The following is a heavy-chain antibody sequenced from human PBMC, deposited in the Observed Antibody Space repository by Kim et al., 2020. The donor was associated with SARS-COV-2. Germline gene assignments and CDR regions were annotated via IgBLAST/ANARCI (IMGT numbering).Heavy chain of an antibody. Sequence: SETLSLTCAVSGGSIQSHGLFWGWIRQPPGKGLEWLGSVDYSGATYHTPSLKSRLTMSRDTSKNQFSLRPNSVTATDTAMYYCARTTVATGGGFYIWGLG. V-gene: IGHV4-39*07. J-gene: IGHJ3*02. D-gene: IGHD4-17*01. CDR3: ARTTVATGGGFYI. CDR2: VDYSGAT. CDR1: GGSIQSHGLF.